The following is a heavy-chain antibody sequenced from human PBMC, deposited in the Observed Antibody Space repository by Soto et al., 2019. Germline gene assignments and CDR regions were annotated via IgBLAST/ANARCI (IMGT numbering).Heavy chain of an antibody. CDR2: IKGDGTIT. J-gene: IGHJ4*02. CDR1: GFTFSRDW. D-gene: IGHD3-10*01. CDR3: ARGGLGNYYNDY. Sequence: EVQLAESAGGLVQPGGSLRLSCAASGFTFSRDWMRWVRQSRGKGLVWVSRIKGDGTITNYADSVKGRFTTSRDNAKNTVYLQLNSLTTEDTAVYYCARGGLGNYYNDYWGQGTLVTVSS. V-gene: IGHV3-74*01.